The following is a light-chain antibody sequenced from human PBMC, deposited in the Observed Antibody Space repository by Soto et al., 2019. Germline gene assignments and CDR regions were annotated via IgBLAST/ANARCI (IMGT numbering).Light chain of an antibody. CDR2: GAS. Sequence: EIVLTQSPGTLSLSPGERATLSCRASQSVSSTYLAWYQQKPGQAPRLLIYGASSRATGIPDRFSGSGSGTDFTLTISRLEPEDFAVYYCQHYGSLVLTFGGGTEVESK. CDR1: QSVSSTY. J-gene: IGKJ4*01. CDR3: QHYGSLVLT. V-gene: IGKV3-20*01.